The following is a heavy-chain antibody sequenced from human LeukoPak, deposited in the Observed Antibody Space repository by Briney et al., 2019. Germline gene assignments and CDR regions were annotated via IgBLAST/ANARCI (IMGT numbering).Heavy chain of an antibody. Sequence: SETLSLTCTVSGGSISSGDYYWSWIRQPPGKGLEWIGYIYYSGSTYYNPSLKSRVNISVDTSKNQFSLKLSSVTAADTAVYYCARLRMTTVTTREYYFDYWGQGTLVTVSS. CDR3: ARLRMTTVTTREYYFDY. D-gene: IGHD4-17*01. V-gene: IGHV4-30-4*01. CDR1: GGSISSGDYY. CDR2: IYYSGST. J-gene: IGHJ4*02.